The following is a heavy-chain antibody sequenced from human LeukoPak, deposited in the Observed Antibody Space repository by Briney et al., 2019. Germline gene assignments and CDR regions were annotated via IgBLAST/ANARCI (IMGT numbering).Heavy chain of an antibody. D-gene: IGHD3-10*01. V-gene: IGHV4-4*07. CDR2: IYTSGST. CDR3: ARGGLTMVRGRAFDY. CDR1: GGSISSYY. Sequence: SETLSLTCTVSGGSISSYYWSWIQQPAGKGLEWIGRIYTSGSTNYNPSLKSRVTMSVDTSKNQFSLKLSSVTAADTAVYYCARGGLTMVRGRAFDYWGQGTLVTVSS. J-gene: IGHJ4*02.